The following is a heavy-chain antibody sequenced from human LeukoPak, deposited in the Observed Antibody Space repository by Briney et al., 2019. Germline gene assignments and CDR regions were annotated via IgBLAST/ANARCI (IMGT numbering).Heavy chain of an antibody. Sequence: ASVKVSCKASGYTFTSYGISWARQAPGQGLEWTGWISAYNGNTNYAQKFQGRVTMTTDTSTSTAYMELRSLRSDDTAVYYCARDAKDIVVVVAAKAVRFDPWGQGTLVTVSS. D-gene: IGHD2-15*01. CDR2: ISAYNGNT. J-gene: IGHJ5*02. CDR1: GYTFTSYG. CDR3: ARDAKDIVVVVAAKAVRFDP. V-gene: IGHV1-18*01.